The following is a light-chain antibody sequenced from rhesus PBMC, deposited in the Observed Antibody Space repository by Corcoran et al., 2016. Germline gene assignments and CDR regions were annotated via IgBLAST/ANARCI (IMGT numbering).Light chain of an antibody. CDR1: QSISSW. CDR2: KAS. CDR3: LQYSSSPWT. V-gene: IGKV1-22*01. J-gene: IGKJ1*01. Sequence: DIQMTQSPSSLSASVGDTVTITCRASQSISSWLDWYQQTPGKVPKLLIYKASSLQSGVPSRFRGSGSGTDFTLTISSLQPEDFATYYCLQYSSSPWTFGQGTKVEIK.